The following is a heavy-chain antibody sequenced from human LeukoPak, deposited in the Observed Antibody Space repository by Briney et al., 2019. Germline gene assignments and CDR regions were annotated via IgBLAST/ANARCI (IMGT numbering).Heavy chain of an antibody. Sequence: PGGSLRLSCAASGFTVSSNYMSWVRQPPGKGLEWIGEIYHSGSTNYNPSLKSRVTISVDKSKNQFSLKLSSVTAADTAVYYCASAAGGYSYGRTDYWGQGTLVTVSS. V-gene: IGHV4-4*02. CDR3: ASAAGGYSYGRTDY. J-gene: IGHJ4*02. D-gene: IGHD5-18*01. CDR2: IYHSGST. CDR1: GFTVSSNY.